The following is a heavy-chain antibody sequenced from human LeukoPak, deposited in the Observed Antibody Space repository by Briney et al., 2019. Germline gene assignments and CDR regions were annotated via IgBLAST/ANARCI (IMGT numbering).Heavy chain of an antibody. CDR3: ARTYYYDSSGLIDS. CDR1: GYYFASYW. V-gene: IGHV5-51*01. J-gene: IGHJ4*02. D-gene: IGHD3-22*01. Sequence: GESLKISCKGSGYYFASYWIAWVRQMPGEGLEWMGIIYPGDSDTRYSPSFQGQVTISADKSISTAYLQWSSLKASDTAMYYCARTYYYDSSGLIDSWGQGTLVTVSS. CDR2: IYPGDSDT.